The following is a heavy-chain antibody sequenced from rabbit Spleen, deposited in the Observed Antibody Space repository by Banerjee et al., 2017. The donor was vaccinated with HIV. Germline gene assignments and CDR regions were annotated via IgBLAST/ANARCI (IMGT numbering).Heavy chain of an antibody. V-gene: IGHV1S7*01. CDR3: VRNSGWGVSYFTL. Sequence: QLVESGGSLVTLGGSLKLSCKACGVDFSNYGISWVRQAPGKGLEWIGYIDPIFGGTYYASWVNGRFTISSHNAQNTLFLQLNSLTVADTATYFCVRNSGWGVSYFTLWGPGTLVTVS. J-gene: IGHJ4*01. D-gene: IGHD4-1*01. CDR1: GVDFSNYG. CDR2: IDPIFGGT.